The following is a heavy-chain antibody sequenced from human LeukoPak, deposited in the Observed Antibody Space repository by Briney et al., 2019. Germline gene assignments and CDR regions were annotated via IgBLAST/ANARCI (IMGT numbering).Heavy chain of an antibody. D-gene: IGHD3-10*01. V-gene: IGHV3-30*04. Sequence: PGGSLRLSCVVSGFSLSSDVMHWVRQAPGKGLEWVAVISYDGTTKYYADSVKGRFTISRDIPKNTLDLQMNSVRAEDTAVYYCARDGRSDSGSPFYFFDFWGRGTLVTVSS. CDR2: ISYDGTTK. CDR3: ARDGRSDSGSPFYFFDF. J-gene: IGHJ4*02. CDR1: GFSLSSDV.